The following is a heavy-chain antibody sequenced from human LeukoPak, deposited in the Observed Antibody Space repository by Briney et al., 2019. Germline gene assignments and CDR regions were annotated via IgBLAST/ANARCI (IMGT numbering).Heavy chain of an antibody. J-gene: IGHJ4*02. CDR3: ARDPALISGSYFMDY. V-gene: IGHV3-21*01. CDR1: GFTFSSYS. Sequence: GGSLRLSCAASGFTFSSYSMNWVRQAPGKGLEWVSSISSSSSYIYYADSVKGRFTISRDNAKNSLYLQMNSLRAEDTAVYYCARDPALISGSYFMDYWGQGTLVTVSS. D-gene: IGHD1-26*01. CDR2: ISSSSSYI.